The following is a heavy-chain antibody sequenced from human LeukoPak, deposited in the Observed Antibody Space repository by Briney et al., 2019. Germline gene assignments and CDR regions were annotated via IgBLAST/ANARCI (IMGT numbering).Heavy chain of an antibody. Sequence: GGSLRLSCAASGFIVSDNSMSWVRRAPGKGLEWVSVIYSGGNTYYADSVEGRFTISRDNSKNTLYLRTNSLRAEDTAVYYCARARNNYFDYWGQGTLVTVSS. CDR3: ARARNNYFDY. J-gene: IGHJ4*02. V-gene: IGHV3-53*01. CDR2: IYSGGNT. CDR1: GFIVSDNS.